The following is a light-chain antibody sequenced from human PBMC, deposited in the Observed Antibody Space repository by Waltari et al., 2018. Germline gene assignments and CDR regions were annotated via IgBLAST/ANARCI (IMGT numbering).Light chain of an antibody. CDR2: TGS. V-gene: IGKV1-12*01. CDR1: QDIATW. CDR3: QQATSFPLT. Sequence: DIQMTQSPSSVSASVGDRVTITCRASQDIATWLGWYQQKIGKAPKLLIHTGSSLQSGVPPRFRGSESETDFTLTISRLQPEDSATYYCQQATSFPLTFGGGTKVEIK. J-gene: IGKJ4*01.